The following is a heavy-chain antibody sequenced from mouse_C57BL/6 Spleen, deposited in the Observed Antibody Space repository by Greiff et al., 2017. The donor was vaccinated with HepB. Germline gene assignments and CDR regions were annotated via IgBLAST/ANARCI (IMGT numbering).Heavy chain of an antibody. CDR2: IYPRSGNT. V-gene: IGHV1-81*01. CDR3: ATLSNAMDY. J-gene: IGHJ4*01. Sequence: PLQQSGAELARPGASVKPSCKASGYTFTSYGISWVKQRTGQGLEWIGEIYPRSGNTYYNEKFKGKATLTADKSSSTAYMELRSLTSEDSAVYFCATLSNAMDYWGQGTSVTVSS. CDR1: GYTFTSYG.